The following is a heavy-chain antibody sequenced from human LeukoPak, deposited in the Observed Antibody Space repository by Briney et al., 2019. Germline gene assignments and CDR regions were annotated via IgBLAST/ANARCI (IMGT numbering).Heavy chain of an antibody. J-gene: IGHJ4*01. D-gene: IGHD3-3*01. CDR3: ARGSYNGGSRYEGTDY. V-gene: IGHV4-31*01. CDR2: IYNGWRT. Sequence: PSETLSLTCTVSGGSVSSGDYCWTWIRHHPVKGLEWLGYIYNGWRTYHSPSLTGPLAISADTSKSQFSLSLTSVTAADTAVNYCARGSYNGGSRYEGTDYWGQGSLVTVSS. CDR1: GGSVSSGDYC.